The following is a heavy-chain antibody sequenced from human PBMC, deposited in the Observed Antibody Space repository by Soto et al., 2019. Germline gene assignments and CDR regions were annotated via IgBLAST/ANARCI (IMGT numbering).Heavy chain of an antibody. CDR1: GYTFTSYG. D-gene: IGHD4-17*01. CDR3: ARGTTVETGNY. CDR2: ISAYNGNT. V-gene: IGHV1-18*01. Sequence: QVQLVQSGAEVKKPGASVKVSCKASGYTFTSYGICWVRQAPGQGLELMGWISAYNGNTNYAQKLQSRVTITTYTSTRTAYMELRSLRSDDTAVYYGARGTTVETGNYCGQGTLVTVSS. J-gene: IGHJ4*02.